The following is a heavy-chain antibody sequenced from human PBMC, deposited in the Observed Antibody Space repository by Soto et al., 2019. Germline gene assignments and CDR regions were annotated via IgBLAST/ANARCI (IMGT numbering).Heavy chain of an antibody. D-gene: IGHD2-2*01. CDR2: IIPMFGIA. J-gene: IGHJ6*02. V-gene: IGHV1-69*08. Sequence: QVQLVQSGAEVKKPGSSVKVSCKGSGGNRYTITWVRQAPGQGLEWMGRIIPMFGIATYAQNFQGRVTISADKSTNTAYMELSILRSEDTAVYYCARDSVRSDVVPAAISAMDVLSQATTVTVSS. CDR3: ARDSVRSDVVPAAISAMDV. CDR1: GGNRYT.